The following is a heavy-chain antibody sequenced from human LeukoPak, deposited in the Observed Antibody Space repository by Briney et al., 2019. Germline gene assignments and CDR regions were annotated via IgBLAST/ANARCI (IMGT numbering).Heavy chain of an antibody. CDR3: ARSRLMTFDP. D-gene: IGHD2-21*02. Sequence: PSETLSLTCTVSGGSISSYYWSWIQQPAGKGLEWIGRIYISGSAYYNPSLKSRVTISVDRSKNQFSLKLSSVTAADTAVYYCARSRLMTFDPWGQGTLVTVSS. CDR2: IYISGSA. J-gene: IGHJ5*02. CDR1: GGSISSYY. V-gene: IGHV4-4*07.